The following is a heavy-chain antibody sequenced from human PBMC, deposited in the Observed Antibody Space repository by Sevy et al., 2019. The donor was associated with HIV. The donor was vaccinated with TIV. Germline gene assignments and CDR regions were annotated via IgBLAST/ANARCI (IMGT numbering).Heavy chain of an antibody. D-gene: IGHD3-10*01. V-gene: IGHV3-11*01. CDR3: AREGDLRYFDF. CDR2: IRDGGTTI. J-gene: IGHJ2*01. Sequence: GGSLRLSCAASGFTFKDYYMNWIRQAPGKGLEWVSYIRDGGTTIYYADSVKGRFPISRDNAKNSMYLQMNSLRAEDTAVYYCAREGDLRYFDFWGRGTLVTVSS. CDR1: GFTFKDYY.